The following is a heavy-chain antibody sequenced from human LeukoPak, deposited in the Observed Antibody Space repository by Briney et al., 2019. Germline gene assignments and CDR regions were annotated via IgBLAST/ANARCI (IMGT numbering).Heavy chain of an antibody. V-gene: IGHV4-34*01. CDR3: ARGPKYYDILTGYAYNWFDP. Sequence: SETLSLTCAVYGGSFSGYYWSWIRQPPGKGLEWIGEINHRGSTNYNPSLKSRVTISVDTSKNQFSLKLSYVTAADTAVYYCARGPKYYDILTGYAYNWFDPWGQGTLVTVSS. CDR1: GGSFSGYY. CDR2: INHRGST. J-gene: IGHJ5*02. D-gene: IGHD3-9*01.